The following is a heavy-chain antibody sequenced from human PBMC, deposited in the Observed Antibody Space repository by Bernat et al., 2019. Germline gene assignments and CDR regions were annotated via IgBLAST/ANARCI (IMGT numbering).Heavy chain of an antibody. V-gene: IGHV3-33*08. CDR2: IWHDGSRE. CDR3: AKGGVDIVVVVAATPCCAFDI. J-gene: IGHJ3*02. Sequence: QVQLVESGGGVVQPGRSLRLSCAASGFTFSSYGMHWVRQAPGKGLEWVAVIWHDGSREEYGDSVKGRFIISRDDSKDTVHLQMNSLRAEDTAVYYCAKGGVDIVVVVAATPCCAFDIWGQGTMVTVSS. D-gene: IGHD2-15*01. CDR1: GFTFSSYG.